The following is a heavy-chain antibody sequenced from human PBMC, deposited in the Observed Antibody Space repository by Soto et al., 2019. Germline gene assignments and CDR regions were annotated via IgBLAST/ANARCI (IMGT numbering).Heavy chain of an antibody. V-gene: IGHV4-61*01. Sequence: SRTLSLTCTVSGDSISRGSYYWIWIRQPQGQGLVWIVYYYYSVSTNYNPSLKCRVKITVDTSKNQFSLKLSSVTAAATAVYYCARGGRGLLFGGVIVTVSDYRGQGILVTVSS. D-gene: IGHD3-16*02. J-gene: IGHJ4*02. CDR1: GDSISRGSYY. CDR2: YYYSVST. CDR3: ARGGRGLLFGGVIVTVSDY.